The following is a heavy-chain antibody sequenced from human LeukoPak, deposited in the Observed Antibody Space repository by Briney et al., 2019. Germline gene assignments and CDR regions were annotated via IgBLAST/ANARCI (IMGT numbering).Heavy chain of an antibody. CDR2: ISGSGGST. J-gene: IGHJ4*02. CDR1: GFTFSSYA. V-gene: IGHV3-23*01. D-gene: IGHD6-19*01. Sequence: PGGSLRLSCAASGFTFSSYAMSWVRQAPGKGLEWVSAISGSGGSTYYADSVKGRFTISRDNSKNTLYLQMNSLRAEDMAVYYCAKERPNSSGWYSSFDYWGQGTLVTVSS. CDR3: AKERPNSSGWYSSFDY.